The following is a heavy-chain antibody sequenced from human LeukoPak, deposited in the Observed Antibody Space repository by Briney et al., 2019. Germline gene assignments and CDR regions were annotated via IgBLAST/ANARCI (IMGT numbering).Heavy chain of an antibody. CDR3: IREIQVRASASLGY. V-gene: IGHV3-74*01. D-gene: IGHD2-2*01. CDR2: MNSAGTTI. J-gene: IGHJ4*01. CDR1: GFSLTGFW. Sequence: PGGSLRLSCAAPGFSLTGFWMHWVRQAAGKGLVWGARMNSAGTTINYADSVRGRFTISRDNAGNALYLQMSSLRAEDTAIYYCIREIQVRASASLGYWGQGTLVTVSS.